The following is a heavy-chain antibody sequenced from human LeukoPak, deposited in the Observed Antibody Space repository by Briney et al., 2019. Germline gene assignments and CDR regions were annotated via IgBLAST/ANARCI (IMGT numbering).Heavy chain of an antibody. CDR1: GYTYTSYG. D-gene: IGHD3-3*01. CDR2: ISAYNGNT. V-gene: IGHV1-18*01. Sequence: ASVKVSCKASGYTYTSYGISWVRQAPGQGLEWMGWISAYNGNTNYAQKLQGRVTMTTDTSTSTAYMELRSLRSDDTAVYYCARGSERITIFGVAKGYFDYWGQGTLVTVSS. J-gene: IGHJ4*02. CDR3: ARGSERITIFGVAKGYFDY.